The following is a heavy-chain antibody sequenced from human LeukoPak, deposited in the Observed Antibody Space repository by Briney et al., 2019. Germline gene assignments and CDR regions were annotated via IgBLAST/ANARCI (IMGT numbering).Heavy chain of an antibody. CDR1: GFTFSSYG. V-gene: IGHV3-30*18. CDR2: ISYDGSNK. Sequence: GGSLRLSCAASGFTFSSYGMHWVRQAPGKGLEWVAVISYDGSNKYYADSVKGRFTISRDNSKNTLYLQMNSLRAEDTAVYYCAKSATRSGSSNFDYWGQGTLVTVSS. CDR3: AKSATRSGSSNFDY. J-gene: IGHJ4*02. D-gene: IGHD1-26*01.